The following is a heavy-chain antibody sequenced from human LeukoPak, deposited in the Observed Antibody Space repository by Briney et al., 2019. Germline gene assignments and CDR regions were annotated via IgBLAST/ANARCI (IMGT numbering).Heavy chain of an antibody. CDR2: ISYDGKEK. D-gene: IGHD6-13*01. V-gene: IGHV3-30*04. Sequence: GGSLRLSCVASGFTFSSDAMHWVRQAPGKGLEWVAVISYDGKEKYHADSVKGRFTISRDNSKNTLYLQMNSLRAEDTAVYYCARGGSSWPLPFDYWGQGTLVTVSS. CDR3: ARGGSSWPLPFDY. J-gene: IGHJ4*02. CDR1: GFTFSSDA.